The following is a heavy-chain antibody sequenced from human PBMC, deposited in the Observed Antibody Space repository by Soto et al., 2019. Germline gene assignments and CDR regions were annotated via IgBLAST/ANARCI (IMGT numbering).Heavy chain of an antibody. CDR1: GFTFNPYA. V-gene: IGHV3-23*01. CDR2: IRGSGAGT. D-gene: IGHD6-13*01. Sequence: GGSLRLSCAASGFTFNPYAMNWVRQAPGKGLEWVSTIRGSGAGTYYADSVKGRFTISRDNSKNTLYLQMNSLRAEDTAVYFCAKGFGISWQYYFDYWGQGTLVTV. CDR3: AKGFGISWQYYFDY. J-gene: IGHJ4*02.